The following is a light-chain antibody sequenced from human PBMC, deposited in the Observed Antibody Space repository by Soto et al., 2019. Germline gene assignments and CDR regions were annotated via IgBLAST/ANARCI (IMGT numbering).Light chain of an antibody. Sequence: QSALTQPASVSGSPGQSITISCTGTSSDIGDYTYVSWYQQRPGKAPKLIIFDVTNRLSGVSNRFSGSKSGNTASLTISGLQAEDEADYHCSSYTSTSNVYLFRTGTKVTVL. CDR3: SSYTSTSNVYL. V-gene: IGLV2-14*01. J-gene: IGLJ1*01. CDR1: SSDIGDYTY. CDR2: DVT.